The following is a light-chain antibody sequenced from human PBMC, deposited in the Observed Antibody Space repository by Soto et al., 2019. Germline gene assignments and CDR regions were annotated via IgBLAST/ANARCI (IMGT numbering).Light chain of an antibody. Sequence: EIVLTQSPGTLSLSPGDTATLSCRASQSVRSNFLAWYQHKPGQAPRLLIHDAYSRATGIPDRFSGSGSDRDFTLTISRLEPEDFAVYYCQRYAGSPRTVGQGTKVDSK. V-gene: IGKV3-20*01. CDR1: QSVRSNF. J-gene: IGKJ2*01. CDR2: DAY. CDR3: QRYAGSPRT.